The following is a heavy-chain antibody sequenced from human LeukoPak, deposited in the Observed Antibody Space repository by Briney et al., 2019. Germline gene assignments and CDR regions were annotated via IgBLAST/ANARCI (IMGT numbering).Heavy chain of an antibody. CDR1: GGSISSSNW. D-gene: IGHD2-2*02. CDR2: IYHSGST. J-gene: IGHJ6*04. V-gene: IGHV4-4*02. Sequence: PSETLSLTCAVSGGSISSSNWWSWVRQPPGKGLEWIGEIYHSGSTNYNPSLKSRVTISVDKSKNQFSLKLSSVTAADTAVYYCAGDCSSTSCYNYYYGMDVWGKGTTVTVSS. CDR3: AGDCSSTSCYNYYYGMDV.